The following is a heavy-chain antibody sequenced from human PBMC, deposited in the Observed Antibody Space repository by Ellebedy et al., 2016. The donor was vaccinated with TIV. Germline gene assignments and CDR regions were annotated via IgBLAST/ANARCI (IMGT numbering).Heavy chain of an antibody. V-gene: IGHV1-8*01. J-gene: IGHJ6*02. Sequence: ASVKVSCXASGGTFSSFDISWVRQAPGQGLEWMGWMNPNSGNTGYAQNFQGRVTMTRNTSISTAYMELSSLRSEDTAVYYCARGGIAAAGVNYYYGLDVWGQGTTVTVSS. CDR2: MNPNSGNT. D-gene: IGHD6-13*01. CDR1: GGTFSSFD. CDR3: ARGGIAAAGVNYYYGLDV.